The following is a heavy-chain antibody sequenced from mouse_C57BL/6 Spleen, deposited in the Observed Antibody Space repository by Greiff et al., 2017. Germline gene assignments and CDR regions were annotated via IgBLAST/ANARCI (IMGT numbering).Heavy chain of an antibody. J-gene: IGHJ4*01. CDR3: ARVVIYAMDY. V-gene: IGHV1-82*01. CDR2: IYPGDGDT. CDR1: GYAFSSSW. D-gene: IGHD2-2*01. Sequence: QVQLQQSGPELVKPGASVKISCKASGYAFSSSWMNWVKQRPGKGLEWIGRIYPGDGDTNYNGKFKGKATLTADKSSSTAYMQLSSLTSEDSAVYFCARVVIYAMDYWGQGTSVPVSS.